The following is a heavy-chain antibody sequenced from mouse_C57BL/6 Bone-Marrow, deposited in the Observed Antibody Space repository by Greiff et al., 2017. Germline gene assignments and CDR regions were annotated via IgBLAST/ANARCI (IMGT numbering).Heavy chain of an antibody. V-gene: IGHV1-36*01. CDR2: VYPYNGGT. Sequence: EVQLQQSGPVLVKPGPSVKISCKASGFTFTDYYMHWVKQSHGKSLEWIGLVYPYNGGTSYNQKFKGKATLTVDTSYSTAYMELNHLPSEGSAVYYCARYYGSREAWFAYWGQGTLVTVSA. CDR3: ARYYGSREAWFAY. CDR1: GFTFTDYY. D-gene: IGHD1-1*01. J-gene: IGHJ3*01.